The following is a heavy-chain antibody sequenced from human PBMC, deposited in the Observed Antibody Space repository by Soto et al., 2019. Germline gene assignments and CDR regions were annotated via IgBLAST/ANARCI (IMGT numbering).Heavy chain of an antibody. CDR3: ARGRLGYCSSTSCYTLLSRYYYGMDV. CDR2: INHSGST. D-gene: IGHD2-2*02. Sequence: SETLFLPCAFYGCSFSGYYWSWIRQPPGKGLEWIGEINHSGSTNYNPSLKSRVTISVDTSKNQFSLKLSSVTAAETAVYDCARGRLGYCSSTSCYTLLSRYYYGMDVWGQGTTVTVSS. CDR1: GCSFSGYY. V-gene: IGHV4-34*01. J-gene: IGHJ6*02.